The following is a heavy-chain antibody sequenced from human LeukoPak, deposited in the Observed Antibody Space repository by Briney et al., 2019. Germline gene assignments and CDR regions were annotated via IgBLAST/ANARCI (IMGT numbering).Heavy chain of an antibody. Sequence: GGSLRLSCAASGFTFDDYAMHWVRQAPGKGLEWVPGISWNSGSIGYADSVKGRFTISRDNAKNSLYLQMNSLRAEDTALYYCAKAPGPGLRNAFDIWGQGTMVTVSS. J-gene: IGHJ3*02. D-gene: IGHD1-14*01. CDR2: ISWNSGSI. CDR3: AKAPGPGLRNAFDI. V-gene: IGHV3-9*01. CDR1: GFTFDDYA.